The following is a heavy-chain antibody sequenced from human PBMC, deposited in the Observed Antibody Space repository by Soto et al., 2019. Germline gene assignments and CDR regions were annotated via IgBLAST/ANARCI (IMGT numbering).Heavy chain of an antibody. CDR3: AKDIGSGYSYYYYGMDV. CDR1: EFTFDKYA. Sequence: EVQLVESGGGLVQPGRSLRLSCAASEFTFDKYAMHWVRQAPGKGLEWVSAISWTSDNIAYEDSVKGRFTISRDNAKNSLYLQMNSLRAEDTAFYYCAKDIGSGYSYYYYGMDVWGQGTTVTVSS. V-gene: IGHV3-9*01. D-gene: IGHD3-22*01. CDR2: ISWTSDNI. J-gene: IGHJ6*02.